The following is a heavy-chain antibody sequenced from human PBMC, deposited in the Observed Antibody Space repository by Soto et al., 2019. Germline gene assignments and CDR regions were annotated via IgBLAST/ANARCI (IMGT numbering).Heavy chain of an antibody. CDR1: GGTFSSYT. Sequence: QVQLVQSGAEVKKPGSSVKVSCKASGGTFSSYTISWVRQAPGQGLEWMGRIIPILGIANYAQKFQGRVTITEDKSTSTAYMELSRLRSEGTAAYYCPRNPRAYDLPTYWGQGTLVTVSS. CDR3: PRNPRAYDLPTY. J-gene: IGHJ4*02. V-gene: IGHV1-69*02. CDR2: IIPILGIA. D-gene: IGHD3-3*01.